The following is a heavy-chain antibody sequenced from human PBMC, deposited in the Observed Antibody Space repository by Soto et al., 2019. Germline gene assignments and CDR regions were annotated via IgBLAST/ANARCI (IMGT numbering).Heavy chain of an antibody. CDR1: GGSISSGGYY. V-gene: IGHV4-31*03. CDR3: ARDGYYYGSGSYYNWFDP. Sequence: SETLSLTCTVSGGSISSGGYYWSWIRQHPGKGLEWIGYIYYSGSTYYNPSLKSRVTISVDTSKNQFSLKLSSVTAADTDVYYCARDGYYYGSGSYYNWFDPWGQGTLVTVSS. J-gene: IGHJ5*02. D-gene: IGHD3-10*01. CDR2: IYYSGST.